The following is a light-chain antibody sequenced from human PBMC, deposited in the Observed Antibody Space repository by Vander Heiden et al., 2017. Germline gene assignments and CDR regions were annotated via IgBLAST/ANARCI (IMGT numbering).Light chain of an antibody. CDR3: QQYNGYFKT. Sequence: DIQVTQSPSTLSASVGDTVTITCRASENIVRWLAWYQQKPGKAPKLLIYDASSLKRGVPSRFSGSGFGTEFTLTISSLEPDDFATYYCQQYNGYFKTFGQGTKLEIK. CDR2: DAS. J-gene: IGKJ2*01. CDR1: ENIVRW. V-gene: IGKV1-5*01.